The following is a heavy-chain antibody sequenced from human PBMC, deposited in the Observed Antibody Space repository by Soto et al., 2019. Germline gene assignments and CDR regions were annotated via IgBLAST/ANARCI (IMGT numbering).Heavy chain of an antibody. D-gene: IGHD3-3*01. CDR3: AKDRQYDFWTVEY. J-gene: IGHJ4*02. CDR1: GFTFSSFG. V-gene: IGHV3-30*18. CDR2: IVYDGTNK. Sequence: QVQLVESGGGVVQPGRSLRLSCAASGFTFSSFGMHWVRQAPGKGLEWVALIVYDGTNKYYADSVKGRFTISRDNFKNALYLQLNSLRPEDTAVYYCAKDRQYDFWTVEYWGQGTLVTVSS.